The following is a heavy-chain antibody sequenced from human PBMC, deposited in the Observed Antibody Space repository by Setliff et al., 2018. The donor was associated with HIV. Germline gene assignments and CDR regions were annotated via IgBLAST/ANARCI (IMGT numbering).Heavy chain of an antibody. CDR1: GLDFTDSA. V-gene: IGHV1-58*02. Sequence: GASVKVSCKAPGLDFTDSAMQWVRLAGGQRLEWIGWIILDSGHTDYAQRFQGRVTITSDMSTSTGYMELSSLISEDTAMYYCAIRPSGYASGQFAAWGQGTLVTVS. D-gene: IGHD5-12*01. CDR2: IILDSGHT. CDR3: AIRPSGYASGQFAA. J-gene: IGHJ5*02.